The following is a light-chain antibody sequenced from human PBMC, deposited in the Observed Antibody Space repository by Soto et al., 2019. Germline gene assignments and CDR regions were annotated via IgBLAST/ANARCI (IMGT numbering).Light chain of an antibody. CDR1: QSVNSN. V-gene: IGKV3-15*01. Sequence: EIVMTQSPATLSVSPGERATISCRASQSVNSNLAWYQQKPGQAPRLLIYGASTSATGVPARFSGSGSGTEFTLTVSSLQSEDFAVYFCHQYNNLPTFGQVTKVEIK. CDR2: GAS. J-gene: IGKJ1*01. CDR3: HQYNNLPT.